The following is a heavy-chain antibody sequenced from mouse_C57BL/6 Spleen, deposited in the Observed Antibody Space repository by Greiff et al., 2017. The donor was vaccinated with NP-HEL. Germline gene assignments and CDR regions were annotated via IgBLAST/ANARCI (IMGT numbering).Heavy chain of an antibody. Sequence: VKLMESGAELVRPGASVTLSCKASGYTFTDYEMHWVKQTPVHGLEWIGAIDPETGGTAYNQKFKGKAILTADKSSSTAYMELRSLTSEDSAVYYCTRSTYSNYAWFAYWGQGTLVTVSA. V-gene: IGHV1-15*01. CDR2: IDPETGGT. D-gene: IGHD2-5*01. CDR1: GYTFTDYE. J-gene: IGHJ3*01. CDR3: TRSTYSNYAWFAY.